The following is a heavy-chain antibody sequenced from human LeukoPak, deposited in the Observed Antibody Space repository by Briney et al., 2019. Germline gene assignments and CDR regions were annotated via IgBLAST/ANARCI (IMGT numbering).Heavy chain of an antibody. V-gene: IGHV3-7*01. J-gene: IGHJ4*02. D-gene: IGHD6-19*01. CDR1: GFSFGTSW. CDR2: IKRDGSET. Sequence: GGSLRLSCGASGFSFGTSWMSWVRQAPGKGLEWVANIKRDGSETYYVDSVKGRFTISRENTKNLLFLQMDSLRAEDTAVYFCVRISTSVAGADYWGQGTLVTVSS. CDR3: VRISTSVAGADY.